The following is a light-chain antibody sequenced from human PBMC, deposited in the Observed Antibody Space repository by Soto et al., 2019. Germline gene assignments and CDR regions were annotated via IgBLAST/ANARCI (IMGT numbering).Light chain of an antibody. V-gene: IGKV3-11*01. J-gene: IGKJ4*01. CDR1: QRVSHF. CDR2: DTS. CDR3: QQRTAWPT. Sequence: EIVLTQSPGTLSLSPGESATLSCRASQRVSHFLAWYQQKSGQAPMLLIYDTSIRATGTPGRFSGSGSGPDFTLTIDSLEREDSAIYYCQQRTAWPTFGGGTKVEI.